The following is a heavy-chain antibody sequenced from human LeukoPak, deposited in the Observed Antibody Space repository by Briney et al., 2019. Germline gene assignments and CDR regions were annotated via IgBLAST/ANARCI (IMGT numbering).Heavy chain of an antibody. CDR1: GFTFSNYA. J-gene: IGHJ4*02. Sequence: GGSLRLSCAASGFTFSNYAMSWVRQAPGKGLEWVSAISGSGGSTYYADSVRGRFTISRDDSKNTLYLQMNSLRAEDTAVYYCAKAAFYDILTGLDYWGQGTLVTVSS. D-gene: IGHD3-9*01. CDR3: AKAAFYDILTGLDY. V-gene: IGHV3-23*01. CDR2: ISGSGGST.